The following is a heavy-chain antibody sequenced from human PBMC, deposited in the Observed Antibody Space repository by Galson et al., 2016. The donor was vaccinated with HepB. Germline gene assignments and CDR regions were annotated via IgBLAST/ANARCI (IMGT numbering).Heavy chain of an antibody. CDR1: GYTFINYY. D-gene: IGHD1-26*01. CDR2: GNPRTSSI. J-gene: IGHJ3*02. CDR3: AKTRGELGAFDI. Sequence: SVKVSCKASGYTFINYYMHWVRQAPGQGLEWMGIGNPRTSSISYAQKFQDRVTVTRDTSTSTVYMELSSLRSEDTAVYYCAKTRGELGAFDIWGQGTMVTVSS. V-gene: IGHV1-46*01.